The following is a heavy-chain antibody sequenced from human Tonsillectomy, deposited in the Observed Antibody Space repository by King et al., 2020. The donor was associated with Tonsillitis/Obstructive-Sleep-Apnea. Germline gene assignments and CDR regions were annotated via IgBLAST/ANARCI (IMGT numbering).Heavy chain of an antibody. Sequence: VQLVESGGGVVQPGESLRLSCETSGFTFRSHGFHWVRQAPGKGLEWVAVIRYDGTNKNYPDSVKGRFTISRDNSKNTLYLQMSSLRVDDTAVYYCARFSLGRIMAAQGFDYWGQGTLVTVSS. D-gene: IGHD2-8*01. CDR1: GFTFRSHG. CDR2: IRYDGTNK. J-gene: IGHJ4*02. CDR3: ARFSLGRIMAAQGFDY. V-gene: IGHV3-33*01.